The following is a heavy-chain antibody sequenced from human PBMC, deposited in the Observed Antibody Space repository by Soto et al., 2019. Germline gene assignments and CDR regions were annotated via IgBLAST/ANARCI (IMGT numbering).Heavy chain of an antibody. V-gene: IGHV4-31*03. Sequence: SETLSLTCTVSGASITSGCYYWSWIRQHPGKGLEWIGYIYYSVSTYYNPSLKSRVIISVDTSKNQFSLNLSSVTAADTAVYYCARAENERAGIYRPPDYWGQGTLVTVSS. CDR1: GASITSGCYY. D-gene: IGHD5-12*01. J-gene: IGHJ4*02. CDR2: IYYSVST. CDR3: ARAENERAGIYRPPDY.